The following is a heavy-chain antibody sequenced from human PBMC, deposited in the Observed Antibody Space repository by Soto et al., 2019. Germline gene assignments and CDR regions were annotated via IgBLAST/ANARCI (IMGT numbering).Heavy chain of an antibody. CDR1: GGSISSSSYY. D-gene: IGHD2-2*01. J-gene: IGHJ4*01. Sequence: PSETLSLTCTVSGGSISSSSYYWGWIRQPPGKGLEWIGSIYYSGSTYYNPSLKSRVTISVDTSKNQFSLKLSSVTAADTAVFYCARHNKVTSRQYSFDSWGQGTXVTVSS. V-gene: IGHV4-39*01. CDR3: ARHNKVTSRQYSFDS. CDR2: IYYSGST.